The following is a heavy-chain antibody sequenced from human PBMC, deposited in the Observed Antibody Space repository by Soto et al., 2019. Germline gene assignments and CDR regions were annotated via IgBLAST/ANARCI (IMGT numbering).Heavy chain of an antibody. V-gene: IGHV3-23*01. CDR2: SSATGSGT. J-gene: IGHJ4*02. Sequence: EVQLLESGGGLVQPGGSLRLSCAASGFTFRSYGMTWVRQAPGKGLEWVSFSSATGSGTYYADSVQGRFTISSDNSKNTLYLQMTSLRADDTAVYYCAKDRRAGGNYGFYSDFWGQGALVIVSS. CDR1: GFTFRSYG. D-gene: IGHD1-7*01. CDR3: AKDRRAGGNYGFYSDF.